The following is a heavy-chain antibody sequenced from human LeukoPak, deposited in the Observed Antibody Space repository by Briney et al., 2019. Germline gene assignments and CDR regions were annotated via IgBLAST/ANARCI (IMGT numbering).Heavy chain of an antibody. CDR2: MNPNSGNT. Sequence: ASVKVSCKASGYTFTSYDINWVRQATGQGLEWVGWMNPNSGNTGYAQKFQGRVTMTRNTSISTAYMELSSLRSEDTAVYYCARGGSYYAYTRYFDYWGQGTLVTVSS. V-gene: IGHV1-8*01. CDR3: ARGGSYYAYTRYFDY. CDR1: GYTFTSYD. J-gene: IGHJ4*02. D-gene: IGHD1-26*01.